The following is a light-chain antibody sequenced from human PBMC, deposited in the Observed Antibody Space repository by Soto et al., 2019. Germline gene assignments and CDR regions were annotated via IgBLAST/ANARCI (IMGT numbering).Light chain of an antibody. J-gene: IGLJ2*01. Sequence: QSALTQPASVSGSPGQSIAISCTGTSSDVVTYKYVSWYQQHPGKAPKLMIYEVIIRPSGVSDLFSGSKSGNTASLTISGLRPEDEAYYYCCSYAGSTTRVVFGGGTKLTVL. CDR3: CSYAGSTTRVV. CDR2: EVI. V-gene: IGLV2-14*01. CDR1: SSDVVTYKY.